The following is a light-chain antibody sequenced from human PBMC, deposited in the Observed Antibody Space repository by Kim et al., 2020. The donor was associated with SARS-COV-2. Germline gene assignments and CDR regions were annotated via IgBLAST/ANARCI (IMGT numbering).Light chain of an antibody. J-gene: IGKJ2*01. CDR1: QSVSSNY. Sequence: EVVLTQSPDTLSLSPGERATLSCWASQSVSSNYLAWYQQKPAQSPRLLIYGASSRATGTPDRFSGSGSGTDFTLTINRLEPEDFAVYYCHQYGSSRHTFGQGTKLEIK. V-gene: IGKV3-20*01. CDR2: GAS. CDR3: HQYGSSRHT.